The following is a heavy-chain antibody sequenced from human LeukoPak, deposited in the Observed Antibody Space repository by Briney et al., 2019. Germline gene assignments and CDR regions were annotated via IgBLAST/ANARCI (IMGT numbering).Heavy chain of an antibody. D-gene: IGHD4-17*01. CDR2: IYYSGST. CDR1: GGSISSYY. CDR3: ARDVEFYGDYGMDV. J-gene: IGHJ6*02. V-gene: IGHV4-59*06. Sequence: SETLSLTCTVSGGSISSYYWSWIRQPPGKGLEWIGYIYYSGSTYYNPSLKSRVTISVDTSKNQFSLKLSSVTAADTAVYYCARDVEFYGDYGMDVWGQGTTVTVSS.